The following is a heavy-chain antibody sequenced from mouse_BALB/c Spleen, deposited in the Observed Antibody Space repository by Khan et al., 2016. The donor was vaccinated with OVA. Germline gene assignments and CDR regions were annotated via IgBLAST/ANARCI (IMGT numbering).Heavy chain of an antibody. CDR1: GYTFTSNT. CDR2: INPRSGYT. V-gene: IGHV1-4*01. Sequence: VQLKESGAELARPGASVRMSCKASGYTFTSNTMHWVKQRPGQGLEWIGYINPRSGYTNYNQNFKDKATLTADKSSSTAYMQLSSLTSEDSAVDYCARRTTGYTMDYWGQGTSVTVSS. D-gene: IGHD2-14*01. J-gene: IGHJ4*01. CDR3: ARRTTGYTMDY.